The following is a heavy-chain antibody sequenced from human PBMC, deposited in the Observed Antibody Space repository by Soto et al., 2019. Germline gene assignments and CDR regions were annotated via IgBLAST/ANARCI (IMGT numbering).Heavy chain of an antibody. CDR3: ARDQVLRYFDSGDY. V-gene: IGHV1-18*04. CDR1: GYTFTSYG. Sequence: QVQLVQSGAEVKKPGASVKVSCKASGYTFTSYGISWVRQAPGQGLEWMGWISAYNGNTNYAQKFQDRFTMTTATSTSTGYMELRSLISNDTAVYYCARDQVLRYFDSGDYWGQGTLVTVSS. D-gene: IGHD3-9*01. CDR2: ISAYNGNT. J-gene: IGHJ4*02.